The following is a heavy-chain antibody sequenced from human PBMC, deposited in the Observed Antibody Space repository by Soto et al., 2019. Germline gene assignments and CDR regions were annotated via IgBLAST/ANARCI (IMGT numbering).Heavy chain of an antibody. Sequence: QVQLVQSGAEVKRPGSSVKVSCKASGGTFNNYAIXXXXXAPGQGLEWMGDTSPMFGKANYAQKFQGRVKITADDSTATAYLELSSLRSEDTALYYCAREVEVHTPVFGFWGQGSRVTVSS. D-gene: IGHD2-2*01. J-gene: IGHJ4*02. V-gene: IGHV1-69*01. CDR2: TSPMFGKA. CDR3: AREVEVHTPVFGF. CDR1: GGTFNNYA.